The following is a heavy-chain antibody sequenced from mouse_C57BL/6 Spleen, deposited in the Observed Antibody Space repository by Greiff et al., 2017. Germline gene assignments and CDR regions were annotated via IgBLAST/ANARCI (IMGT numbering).Heavy chain of an antibody. V-gene: IGHV14-3*01. CDR2: LDPANGST. D-gene: IGHD2-1*01. CDR1: GFNIKHTY. J-gene: IGHJ3*01. Sequence: VQLQQSVAELVRPGASVKLSCTASGFNIKHTYMHWVKQRPEKGLEWIGRLDPANGSTKYAPKFQGKATISADTSSNTAYMQLRSLASEDTTIYYCARDCNAWFAYWGQGTLVTVSA. CDR3: ARDCNAWFAY.